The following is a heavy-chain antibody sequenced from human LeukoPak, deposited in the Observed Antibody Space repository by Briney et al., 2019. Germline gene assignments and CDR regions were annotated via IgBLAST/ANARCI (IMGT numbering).Heavy chain of an antibody. J-gene: IGHJ6*02. CDR2: ISGSAGRT. CDR1: GFTFRSYP. D-gene: IGHD3-16*01. V-gene: IGHV3-23*01. CDR3: AKDLPAGSWGSVDFYYGLDV. Sequence: PGGSLRLSCAAPGFTFRSYPMNWVRQAPGKGLEWVSFISGSAGRTYYADSVQGRFTISRDNSKDTLYLQMNSLRADDTAVYYCAKDLPAGSWGSVDFYYGLDVWGQGTTVTVSS.